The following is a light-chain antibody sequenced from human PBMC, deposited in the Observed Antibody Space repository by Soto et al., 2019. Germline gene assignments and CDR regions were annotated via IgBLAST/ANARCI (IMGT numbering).Light chain of an antibody. J-gene: IGKJ5*01. V-gene: IGKV1-39*01. Sequence: DIQMTQSPSSLSASVGDRVTITCRASESIARHLNWYQQKPGTAPKLLIYAASSLQNGVPSRFRGGGAGTDFTLTISNLQPEDFATYYCQQSYRALSITFGQGTRLEIK. CDR1: ESIARH. CDR3: QQSYRALSIT. CDR2: AAS.